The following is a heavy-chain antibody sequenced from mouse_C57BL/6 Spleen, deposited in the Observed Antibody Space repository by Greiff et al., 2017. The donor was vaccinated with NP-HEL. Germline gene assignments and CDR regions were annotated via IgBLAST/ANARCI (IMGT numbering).Heavy chain of an antibody. CDR2: IHPNSGST. CDR1: GYTFTSYW. V-gene: IGHV1-64*01. Sequence: QVQLKQSGAELVKPGASVKLSCKASGYTFTSYWMHWVKQRPGQGLEWIGMIHPNSGSTNYNEKFKSKATLTVDKSSSTAYMQLSSLTSEDSAVYYCARGNWDGDAMDYWGQGTSVTVSS. J-gene: IGHJ4*01. CDR3: ARGNWDGDAMDY. D-gene: IGHD4-1*01.